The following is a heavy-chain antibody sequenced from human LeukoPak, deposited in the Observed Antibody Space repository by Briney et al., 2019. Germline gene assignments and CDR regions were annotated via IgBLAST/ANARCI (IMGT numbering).Heavy chain of an antibody. V-gene: IGHV4-59*12. CDR3: ASVLYYYYGMDV. J-gene: IGHJ6*02. CDR1: GGSISSYY. Sequence: SETLSLTCTVSGGSISSYYWSWIRQTPGKGLEWIGYIYYTGSTNYNPSLKSRVTISVDTSKNQFSLKLSSVTAADTAVYYCASVLYYYYGMDVWGQGTTVTVSS. D-gene: IGHD2-8*01. CDR2: IYYTGST.